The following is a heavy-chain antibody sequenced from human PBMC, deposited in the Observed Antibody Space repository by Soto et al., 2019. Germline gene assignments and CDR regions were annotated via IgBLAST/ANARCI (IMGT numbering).Heavy chain of an antibody. V-gene: IGHV3-66*01. CDR3: GREGGSGYHDQGSPFYYYYYYYMDV. D-gene: IGHD5-12*01. CDR1: GFTVSSKY. Sequence: PGGSLRLSCAASGFTVSSKYMSWVRQAPGKGLEWVSLIQSGGPTYYADSVKGRFTISRDTSENTVHLQMDSLRAEDTAVYYCGREGGSGYHDQGSPFYYYYYYYMDVWGKGTTVTVSS. J-gene: IGHJ6*03. CDR2: IQSGGPT.